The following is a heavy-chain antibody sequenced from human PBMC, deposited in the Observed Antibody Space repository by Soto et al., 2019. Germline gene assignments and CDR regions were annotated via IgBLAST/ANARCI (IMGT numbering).Heavy chain of an antibody. Sequence: QVQLQESGPGLVKPSETLSLTCTVSGGSMSSYYWSWIRQPPGKGLEWIGYIYYSGSTIYNPSLKSRVTISVDTSKNQFSLKLSSVTAADTAVYYCARYGSGSSGWFDPWGQGTLVTVSS. CDR2: IYYSGST. CDR3: ARYGSGSSGWFDP. D-gene: IGHD3-10*01. J-gene: IGHJ5*02. CDR1: GGSMSSYY. V-gene: IGHV4-59*01.